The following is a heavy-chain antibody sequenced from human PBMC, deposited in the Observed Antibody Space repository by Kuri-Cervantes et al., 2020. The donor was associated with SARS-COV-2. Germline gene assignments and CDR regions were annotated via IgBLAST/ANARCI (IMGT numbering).Heavy chain of an antibody. J-gene: IGHJ6*03. CDR1: GYTFTGYY. CDR3: ARDPEPYDYVWGSYRPRPGRYYYMDV. V-gene: IGHV1-2*02. CDR2: INPNSGGT. D-gene: IGHD3-16*02. Sequence: ASVKVSCKASGYTFTGYYMHWVRQAPGQGLEWMGWINPNSGGTNYAQKFQGRVTMTRDTSISTAYMELSRLRSDDTAVYYCARDPEPYDYVWGSYRPRPGRYYYMDVWGKGTTVTVSS.